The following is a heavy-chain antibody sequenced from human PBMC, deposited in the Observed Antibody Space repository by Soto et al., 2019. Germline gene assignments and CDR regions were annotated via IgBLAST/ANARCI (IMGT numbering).Heavy chain of an antibody. J-gene: IGHJ4*02. Sequence: GGSLRLSCVASGFPFSNYAMTWVRQAPGKGLEWVSALSGSGVSTYYADSVMGRFTISRDNSKNTVYLQMNSLRAEDTAVYYCAKIESRFFYDSTGYYPLDYWGQGTLVTVSS. V-gene: IGHV3-23*01. CDR1: GFPFSNYA. CDR2: LSGSGVST. CDR3: AKIESRFFYDSTGYYPLDY. D-gene: IGHD3-22*01.